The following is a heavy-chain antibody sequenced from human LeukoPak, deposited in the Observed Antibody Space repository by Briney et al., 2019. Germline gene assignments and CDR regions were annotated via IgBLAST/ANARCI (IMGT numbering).Heavy chain of an antibody. V-gene: IGHV1-2*06. CDR2: INPNSGGT. CDR1: GYTFTSYG. Sequence: ASVKVSCKASGYTFTSYGISWVRQAPGQGLEWMGRINPNSGGTNYAQKFQGRVTMTRDTSISTAYMELSRLRSDDTAVYYCAREILWFGDSRGDYWGQGTLVTVSS. CDR3: AREILWFGDSRGDY. D-gene: IGHD3-10*01. J-gene: IGHJ4*02.